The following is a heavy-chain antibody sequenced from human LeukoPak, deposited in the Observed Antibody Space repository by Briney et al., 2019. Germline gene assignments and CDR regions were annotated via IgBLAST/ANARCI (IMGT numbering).Heavy chain of an antibody. V-gene: IGHV3-11*01. CDR1: GFTFSDYY. CDR3: AREGGGYCTNGVCYDNRFDP. CDR2: ISSSGSTI. J-gene: IGHJ5*02. D-gene: IGHD2-8*01. Sequence: GGSLRLSCAASGFTFSDYYMSWIRQAPGKGLERVSYISSSGSTIYYADSVKGRFTISRDNAKNSLYLQMNSLRAEDTAVYYCAREGGGYCTNGVCYDNRFDPWGQGTLVTVSS.